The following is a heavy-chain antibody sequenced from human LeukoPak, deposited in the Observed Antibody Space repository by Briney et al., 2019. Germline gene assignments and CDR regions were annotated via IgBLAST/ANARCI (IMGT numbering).Heavy chain of an antibody. CDR3: ARDYYYMDV. CDR1: GGSISSYY. CDR2: IYYSGST. J-gene: IGHJ6*03. V-gene: IGHV4-59*08. Sequence: SETLSLTCTVSGGSISSYYWSWIRQPPGKGLEWIGYIYYSGSTNYNPSLKSRVTISVDTSKNQCSLKLSSVTAADTAVYYCARDYYYMDVWGKGTTVTISS.